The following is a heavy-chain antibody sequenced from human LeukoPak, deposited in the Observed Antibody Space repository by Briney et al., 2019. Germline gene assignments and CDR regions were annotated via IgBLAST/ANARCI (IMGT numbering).Heavy chain of an antibody. V-gene: IGHV3-74*01. Sequence: GGSLRLSCAASGFTFSSYWMHWVRQAPGKGLVWVSRINSDGSSTSYADSVKGRFTISRDNAKNSLYLHMNSLRAEDTAVYYCARAKAAMVSYYYYYYMDVWGKGTTVTVSS. CDR1: GFTFSSYW. CDR3: ARAKAAMVSYYYYYYMDV. CDR2: INSDGSST. D-gene: IGHD5-18*01. J-gene: IGHJ6*03.